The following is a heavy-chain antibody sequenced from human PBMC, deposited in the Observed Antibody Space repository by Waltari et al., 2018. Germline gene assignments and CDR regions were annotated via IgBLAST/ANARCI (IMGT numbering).Heavy chain of an antibody. CDR3: VRSAFMDV. J-gene: IGHJ6*01. CDR2: IKSDGSST. V-gene: IGHV3-74*01. CDR1: GFSFSTYW. Sequence: EVQLVESGGGLVKPGGSLRLSCAASGFSFSTYWSKWALQAPGEGLVWVSRIKSDGSSTTYADSVKGRFTTSRDNARNTLYLQMTSLRADDTAVYYCVRSAFMDVWGQGTTVTVSS.